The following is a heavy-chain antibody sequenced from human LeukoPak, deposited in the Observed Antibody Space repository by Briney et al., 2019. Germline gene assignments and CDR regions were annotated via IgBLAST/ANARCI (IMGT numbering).Heavy chain of an antibody. CDR2: INAGNGNT. CDR1: GGTFSSYA. V-gene: IGHV1-3*01. CDR3: ARGRWSATTATYYLDF. J-gene: IGHJ4*02. D-gene: IGHD5-24*01. Sequence: ASVKVSCKASGGTFSSYAISWVRQAPGQRLEWMGWINAGNGNTKYSQKFQGRVTITRDTSASTAYMELSSLTSEDTAVYYCARGRWSATTATYYLDFWGQGTLVTVSS.